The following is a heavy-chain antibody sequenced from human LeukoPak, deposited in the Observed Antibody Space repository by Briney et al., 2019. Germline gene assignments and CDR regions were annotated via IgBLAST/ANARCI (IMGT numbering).Heavy chain of an antibody. J-gene: IGHJ4*02. Sequence: GESLKISCKGSGYTYNSYWIGWVRQMPGKGLEWIGIIYPIESKTKYSQSFEGQVTISADKSINTAYLQWTSLKASDTAMHFCATRDGYNLLSWGQGTLVTVSS. CDR1: GYTYNSYW. CDR2: IYPIESKT. V-gene: IGHV5-51*01. D-gene: IGHD5-24*01. CDR3: ATRDGYNLLS.